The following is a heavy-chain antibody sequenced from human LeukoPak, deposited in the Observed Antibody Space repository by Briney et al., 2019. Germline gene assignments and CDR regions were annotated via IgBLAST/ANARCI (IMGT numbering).Heavy chain of an antibody. D-gene: IGHD6-19*01. V-gene: IGHV1-2*02. J-gene: IGHJ4*02. CDR3: AKESRGWYFDY. CDR2: INPDSGGT. Sequence: ASVKVCCKTSGYTFTGYFIHWVRQAPGQGLEWMGWINPDSGGTNFAQKFQGRVTVSRDTPISTAYMELSRLRSDDTAVYYCAKESRGWYFDYWGQGTLVTVSS. CDR1: GYTFTGYF.